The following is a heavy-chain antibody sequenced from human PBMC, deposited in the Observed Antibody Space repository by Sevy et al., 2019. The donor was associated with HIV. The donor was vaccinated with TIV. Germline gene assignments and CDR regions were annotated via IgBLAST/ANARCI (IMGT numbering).Heavy chain of an antibody. J-gene: IGHJ6*02. CDR1: GGTFSSYA. CDR3: ARWGNWNGRGDV. CDR2: FIALFRTS. D-gene: IGHD1-1*01. V-gene: IGHV1-69*13. Sequence: ASVKVSCRASGGTFSSYAINWVRQAPGQGLEWMGGFIALFRTSSYAQKFQGRVTIRADESSSTSYMELSSPTSEDTAVYYFARWGNWNGRGDVWGQGTTVTVSS.